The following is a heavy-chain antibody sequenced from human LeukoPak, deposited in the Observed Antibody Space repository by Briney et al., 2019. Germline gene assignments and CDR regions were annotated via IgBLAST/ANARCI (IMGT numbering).Heavy chain of an antibody. J-gene: IGHJ4*02. CDR1: GFTFSGYA. CDR2: IIGSGDTT. D-gene: IGHD3-16*01. V-gene: IGHV3-23*01. Sequence: GGSLRLSCAASGFTFSGYAMSWVRQAPGKGLEWVSAIIGSGDTTYYAASVKGRLTISRDNSKNTLYLQMNSLRAEDAAVYYCAKVAGGDMITYGGLDYWGQGTLVTVSS. CDR3: AKVAGGDMITYGGLDY.